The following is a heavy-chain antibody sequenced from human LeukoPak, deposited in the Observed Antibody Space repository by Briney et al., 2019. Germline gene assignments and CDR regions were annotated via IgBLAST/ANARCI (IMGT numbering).Heavy chain of an antibody. Sequence: SETLSLTCAVYGGSFSGYYWSWIRQPPGKGLEWIGEINHSGSTNYNPSLKSRVTISVDTSKNQFSLKLSSVTAADTAVYYCARHRQRSLTAAAGRVFDYWGQGTLVTVSS. J-gene: IGHJ4*02. CDR1: GGSFSGYY. D-gene: IGHD6-13*01. CDR2: INHSGST. V-gene: IGHV4-34*01. CDR3: ARHRQRSLTAAAGRVFDY.